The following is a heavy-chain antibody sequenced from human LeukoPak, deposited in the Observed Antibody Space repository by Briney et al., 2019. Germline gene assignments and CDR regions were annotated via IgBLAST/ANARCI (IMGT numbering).Heavy chain of an antibody. CDR2: ITGRGDAT. Sequence: GALRLSCAGSDFSFITYAMTWVRQAPGKGLEWVSTITGRGDATYYADSVKGRFTISRDNSKNTLYLQMNSLRAEDTAVYYCAKPPIEYYYDSSGYYPFDYWGQGTLVTVSS. CDR1: DFSFITYA. V-gene: IGHV3-23*01. CDR3: AKPPIEYYYDSSGYYPFDY. J-gene: IGHJ4*02. D-gene: IGHD3-22*01.